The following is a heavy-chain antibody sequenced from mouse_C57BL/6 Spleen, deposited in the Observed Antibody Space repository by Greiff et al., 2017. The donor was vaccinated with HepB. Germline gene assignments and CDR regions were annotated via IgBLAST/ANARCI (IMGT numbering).Heavy chain of an antibody. CDR1: GYTFTSYW. Sequence: QVQLKQPGTELVKPGASVKLSCKASGYTFTSYWMHWVKQRPGQGLEWIGNINPSNGGTNYNEKFKSKATLTVDKSSSTAYMQLSSLTSEDSAVYYCARVIYYDYDSWFAYWGQGTLVTVSA. CDR2: INPSNGGT. D-gene: IGHD2-4*01. CDR3: ARVIYYDYDSWFAY. V-gene: IGHV1-53*01. J-gene: IGHJ3*01.